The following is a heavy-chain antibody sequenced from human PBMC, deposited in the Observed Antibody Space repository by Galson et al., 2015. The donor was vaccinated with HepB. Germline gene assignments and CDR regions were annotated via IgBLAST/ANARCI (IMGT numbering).Heavy chain of an antibody. CDR2: ISSSSIYI. Sequence: SLRLSCAASGFTFSSYSMNWVRQAPGKGLEWVSSISSSSIYIYYADSVKGRFTISRDNAKNSLYLQMNSLRAEDTTVYYCAIGGGYCSSTSCYLYCWGQGTLVTVSS. CDR1: GFTFSSYS. CDR3: AIGGGYCSSTSCYLYC. J-gene: IGHJ4*02. V-gene: IGHV3-21*01. D-gene: IGHD2-2*01.